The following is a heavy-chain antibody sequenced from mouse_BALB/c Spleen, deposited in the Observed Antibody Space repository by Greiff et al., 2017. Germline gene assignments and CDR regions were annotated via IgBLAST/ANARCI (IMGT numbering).Heavy chain of an antibody. J-gene: IGHJ4*01. V-gene: IGHV1-87*01. CDR2: IYPGDGDT. Sequence: VQLQQSGAELARPGASVKLSCKASGYTFTSYWMQWVKQRPGQGLEWIGAIYPGDGDTRYTQKFKGKATLTADKSSSTAYMQLSSLASEDSAVYYCARKVYYGNPYAMDYWGQGTSVTVSS. D-gene: IGHD2-1*01. CDR1: GYTFTSYW. CDR3: ARKVYYGNPYAMDY.